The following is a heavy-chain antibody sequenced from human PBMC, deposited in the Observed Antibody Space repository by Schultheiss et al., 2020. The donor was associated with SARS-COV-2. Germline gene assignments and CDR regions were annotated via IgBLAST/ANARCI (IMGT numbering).Heavy chain of an antibody. D-gene: IGHD6-13*01. Sequence: SETLSLTCTVSGGSISSSSYYWSWIRQPAGKGLEWIGRIYTSGSTNYNPSLKSRVTISVDTSKNQFSLKLSSVTAADTAVYYCARVGQLVLIRYFDYWGQGTLVTVSS. CDR1: GGSISSSSYY. CDR2: IYTSGST. V-gene: IGHV4-61*02. J-gene: IGHJ4*02. CDR3: ARVGQLVLIRYFDY.